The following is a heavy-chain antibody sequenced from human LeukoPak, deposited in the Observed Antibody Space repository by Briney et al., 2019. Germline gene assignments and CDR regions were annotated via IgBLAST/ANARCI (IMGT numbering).Heavy chain of an antibody. CDR2: ISYDGSKK. CDR3: ARESEWLRNFDY. Sequence: PGGSLRLSCAASGFTFSSYGMHWVRQAPGKGLEWVAVISYDGSKKFYADSVKGRFTISRDNSKNTLYLQMNSLRADDTAVYYCARESEWLRNFDYWGQGTLVTVSS. J-gene: IGHJ4*02. V-gene: IGHV3-30*03. D-gene: IGHD5-12*01. CDR1: GFTFSSYG.